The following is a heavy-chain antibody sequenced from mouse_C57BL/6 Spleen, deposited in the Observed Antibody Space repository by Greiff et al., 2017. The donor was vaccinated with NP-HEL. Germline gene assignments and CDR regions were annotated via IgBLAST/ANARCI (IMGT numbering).Heavy chain of an antibody. D-gene: IGHD3-2*02. CDR2: INPGSGGT. CDR3: ARGGTAQATSFAY. CDR1: GYAFTNYL. V-gene: IGHV1-54*01. J-gene: IGHJ3*01. Sequence: QVQLKESGAELVRPGPSVKVSCKASGYAFTNYLIEWVKQRPGQGLEWIGVINPGSGGTNYNEKFKGKATLTADKSSSTAYMQLSSLTSEDSAVYFCARGGTAQATSFAYWGQGTLVTVSA.